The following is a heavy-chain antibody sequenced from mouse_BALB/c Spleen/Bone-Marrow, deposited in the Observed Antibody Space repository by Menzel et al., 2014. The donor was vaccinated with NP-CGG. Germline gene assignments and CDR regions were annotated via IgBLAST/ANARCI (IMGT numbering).Heavy chain of an antibody. D-gene: IGHD1-1*01. CDR1: GYTFTSYW. CDR2: IYPGDGDT. CDR3: ARRGYYGSSYFFDY. J-gene: IGHJ2*01. Sequence: QVQLQQSGAELAKPGASVKMSCKASGYTFTSYWMHWVKQRPGQGLEWIGQIYPGDGDTNYNGKFKGKATLTADKSSSTAYMQLSSLTSEDSAVYFCARRGYYGSSYFFDYWGQGPTLTVSS. V-gene: IGHV1-80*01.